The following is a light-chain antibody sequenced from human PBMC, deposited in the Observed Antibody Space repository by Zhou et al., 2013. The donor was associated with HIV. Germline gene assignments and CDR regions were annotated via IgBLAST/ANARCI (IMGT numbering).Light chain of an antibody. CDR3: QQYNSAPRGLT. V-gene: IGKV1-39*01. CDR2: LAS. CDR1: QNISTY. Sequence: DIQMTQSPSSLSASIGDRVTITCRASQNISTYLNWYQQKPGKAPKLLIYLASTLQSGVPSKFSGSGSGAEFVLTITSLQPEDVATYYCQQYNSAPRGLTFGGGTKVEIK. J-gene: IGKJ4*01.